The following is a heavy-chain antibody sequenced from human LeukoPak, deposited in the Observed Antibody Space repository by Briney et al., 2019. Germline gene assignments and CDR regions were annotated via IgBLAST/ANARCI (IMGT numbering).Heavy chain of an antibody. CDR2: INPNSGGT. CDR1: GYTFTGYY. Sequence: EASVKVSCKASGYTFTGYYMHWVRQAPGQGLEWMGWINPNSGGTNYAQKFQGRVTMTRATSISTAYMELSRLRSDDTAVYYCARVGPSGSYYEYWGQGTLVTVSS. D-gene: IGHD1-26*01. CDR3: ARVGPSGSYYEY. J-gene: IGHJ4*02. V-gene: IGHV1-2*02.